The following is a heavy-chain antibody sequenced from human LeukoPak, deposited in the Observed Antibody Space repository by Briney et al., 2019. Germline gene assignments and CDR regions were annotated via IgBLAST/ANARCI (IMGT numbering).Heavy chain of an antibody. J-gene: IGHJ5*02. D-gene: IGHD1-1*01. CDR1: GYTFTGYY. CDR3: ARDTTLITYWFDP. V-gene: IGHV1-2*02. CDR2: INPNSGGT. Sequence: ASVKVSCKASGYTFTGYYIRWVRQAPGQGLEWMGWINPNSGGTNYAQKFQGRVTMTRDTSISTAYMELNRLRSDDTAVYYCARDTTLITYWFDPWGQGTLVTVSS.